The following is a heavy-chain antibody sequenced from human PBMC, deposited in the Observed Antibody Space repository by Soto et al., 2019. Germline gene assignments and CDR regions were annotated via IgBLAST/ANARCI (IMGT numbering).Heavy chain of an antibody. CDR2: IKSKTDGGTT. V-gene: IGHV3-15*07. Sequence: PGGSLRLSCAASGFTFSNARMNWVRQAPGKGLEWVGRIKSKTDGGTTDYAAPVKGRFTISRDDSKNTLYLQMNSLKTEDTVVYYCTTDIRSHYQAPSEDTLRYFDWLLPAPYYYYYGMDVWGQGTTVTVSS. D-gene: IGHD3-9*01. CDR1: GFTFSNAR. CDR3: TTDIRSHYQAPSEDTLRYFDWLLPAPYYYYYGMDV. J-gene: IGHJ6*02.